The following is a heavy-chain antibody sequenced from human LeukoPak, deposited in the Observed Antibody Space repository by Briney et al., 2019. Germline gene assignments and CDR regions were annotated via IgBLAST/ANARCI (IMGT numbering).Heavy chain of an antibody. CDR2: IYHSGST. V-gene: IGHV4-38-2*02. Sequence: SETLSLTCTVSGYSISSGYYWGWIRQPPGKGLEWIGSIYHSGSTYYNPSLKSRVTISVDTSKNQFSLKLSSVTAADTAVYYCARKVEATVDYWGQGTLVTVSS. D-gene: IGHD5-12*01. J-gene: IGHJ4*02. CDR1: GYSISSGYY. CDR3: ARKVEATVDY.